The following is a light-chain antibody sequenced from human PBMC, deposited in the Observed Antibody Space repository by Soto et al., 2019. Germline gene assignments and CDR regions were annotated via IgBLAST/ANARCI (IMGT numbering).Light chain of an antibody. CDR2: DNN. J-gene: IGLJ3*02. V-gene: IGLV1-51*01. Sequence: QSVLTQPPSVSAAPGQKVTVSCSGSRSNIGNNHVSWYQHLPGTAPKVLIYDNNKRPSGIPDRFSGSKSATSATLDITGLQTGDEAEYYCGSWDRSLRGWVFGGGTKLTVL. CDR1: RSNIGNNH. CDR3: GSWDRSLRGWV.